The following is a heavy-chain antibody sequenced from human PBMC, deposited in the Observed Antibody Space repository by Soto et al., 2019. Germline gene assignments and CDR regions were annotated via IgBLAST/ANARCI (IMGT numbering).Heavy chain of an antibody. Sequence: GALLPAGAASGSSFSRYGIHWVRPAPGKGLEWVAVISYDESTTFYADSVKGRFTISRDNSKNTLFPQMNSLRPEDTAVYYCQKAMIGSYDSDAFDVWGQGTTVTV. CDR1: GSSFSRYG. CDR3: QKAMIGSYDSDAFDV. J-gene: IGHJ3*01. CDR2: ISYDESTT. D-gene: IGHD3-22*01. V-gene: IGHV3-30*18.